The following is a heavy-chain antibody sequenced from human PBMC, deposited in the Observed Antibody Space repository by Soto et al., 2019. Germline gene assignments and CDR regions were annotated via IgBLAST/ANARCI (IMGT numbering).Heavy chain of an antibody. D-gene: IGHD2-15*01. CDR2: INHSGST. CDR1: GGSISGYY. CDR3: ARGRWTNYYYYYGMDV. J-gene: IGHJ6*02. V-gene: IGHV4-34*01. Sequence: SETLSLTCTVSGGSISGYYWSWIRQPPGKGLEWIGEINHSGSTNYNPSLKSRVTISVDTSKNQFSLKLSSVTAADTAVYYCARGRWTNYYYYYGMDVWGQGTTVTVSS.